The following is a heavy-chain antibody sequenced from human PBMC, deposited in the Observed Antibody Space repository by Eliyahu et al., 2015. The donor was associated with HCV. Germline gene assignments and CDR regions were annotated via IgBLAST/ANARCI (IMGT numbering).Heavy chain of an antibody. J-gene: IGHJ4*02. V-gene: IGHV4-61*02. CDR3: AGLEAVAGKDY. CDR2: IYSSGSA. Sequence: QVQLQESGPGLVRPSQTLSLTCTVSGXSVSSGXYYWTWIRQPXGKGLEWIGHIYSSGSAKYNPSLKSRVIISLDTSKNQFSLHMISVTAADRAIYYCAGLEAVAGKDYWGQGTLVTVSS. D-gene: IGHD6-19*01. CDR1: GXSVSSGXYY.